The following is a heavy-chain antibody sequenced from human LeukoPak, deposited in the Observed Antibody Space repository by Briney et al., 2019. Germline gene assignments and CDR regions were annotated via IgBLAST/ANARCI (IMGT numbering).Heavy chain of an antibody. J-gene: IGHJ3*02. V-gene: IGHV3-30*19. CDR2: ISYDGINK. CDR3: ARDHITMVVRSAFDI. Sequence: QVQVVESGGGVVQPGRSLRLSCAASGFSFSSYGIHWVRQAPGKGLEWVAVISYDGINKYYADSVKGRFTISRDNSENTLYLQMNSLRAEDTSVYYCARDHITMVVRSAFDIWGQGTMVTVSS. CDR1: GFSFSSYG. D-gene: IGHD3-10*01.